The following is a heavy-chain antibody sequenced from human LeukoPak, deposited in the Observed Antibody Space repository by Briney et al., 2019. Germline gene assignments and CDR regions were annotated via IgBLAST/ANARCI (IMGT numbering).Heavy chain of an antibody. CDR2: INHSGST. J-gene: IGHJ4*02. CDR3: ARAITVPSSGWYGGEYYFDY. V-gene: IGHV4-34*01. D-gene: IGHD6-19*01. CDR1: GGSFSGYY. Sequence: PSETLSLTCAVYGGSFSGYYWSWIRQPPGKGLEWIGEINHSGSTNYNPSLKSRVTISVDTSKNQFSLKLSSVTAADTAVYYCARAITVPSSGWYGGEYYFDYWGQGTLVTVSS.